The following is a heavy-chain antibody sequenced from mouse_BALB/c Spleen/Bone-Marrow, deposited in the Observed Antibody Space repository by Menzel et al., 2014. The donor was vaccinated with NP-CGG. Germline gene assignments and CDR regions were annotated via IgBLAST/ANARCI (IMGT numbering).Heavy chain of an antibody. CDR3: ARQIYFPYFDY. CDR1: GFTFSSYT. D-gene: IGHD2-1*01. J-gene: IGHJ2*01. CDR2: ISNGGGST. Sequence: EVQGVESGGGLVQPGGSLKLSCAASGFTFSSYTMSWVRQTPEKRLEWVAYISNGGGSTYYPDTVKGRFTISRDNAKNTLYLQISSLKSEDTAMYYCARQIYFPYFDYWGQGTTLTVSS. V-gene: IGHV5-12-2*01.